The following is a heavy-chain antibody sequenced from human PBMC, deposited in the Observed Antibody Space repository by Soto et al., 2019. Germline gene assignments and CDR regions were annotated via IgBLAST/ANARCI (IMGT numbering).Heavy chain of an antibody. D-gene: IGHD1-26*01. CDR3: ARGGNYAFDY. CDR1: GFTFRSHW. J-gene: IGHJ4*02. CDR2: ISGDGSST. Sequence: GSLRLSCAASGFTFRSHWMHWVRQAPGKGLVWVSRISGDGSSTHYADSVKGRFTISRDNVKNTLYLQMNSLRAEDTAVYYCARGGNYAFDYWGQGTLVTVSS. V-gene: IGHV3-74*01.